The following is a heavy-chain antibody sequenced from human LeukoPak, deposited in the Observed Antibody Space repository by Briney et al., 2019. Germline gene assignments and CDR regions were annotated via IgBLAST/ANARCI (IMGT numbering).Heavy chain of an antibody. J-gene: IGHJ4*02. D-gene: IGHD6-13*01. Sequence: GGSLRLSCAASGFTFSSYGMHWVRQAPGKGLEWVGRIRNKANSYTADYAASVKGRFTIARDDSKNLLYLEMNRLKTEDTAVYYCAGIVAAADYWGQGTLVTVSS. CDR3: AGIVAAADY. V-gene: IGHV3-72*01. CDR2: IRNKANSYTA. CDR1: GFTFSSYG.